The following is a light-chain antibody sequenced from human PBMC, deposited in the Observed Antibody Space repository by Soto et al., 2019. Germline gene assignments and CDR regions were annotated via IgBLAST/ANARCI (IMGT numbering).Light chain of an antibody. CDR1: QSISSY. Sequence: DIQMTQSPSSLSASVGDRVTITCRASQSISSYLNWYQQKPGKAPKLLIYAASSLQSGVPSRFGGSGSGTAFTLTISSLQPEDFANYFCQQVHDYPITFGGGTKVDIK. V-gene: IGKV1-39*01. CDR3: QQVHDYPIT. CDR2: AAS. J-gene: IGKJ4*01.